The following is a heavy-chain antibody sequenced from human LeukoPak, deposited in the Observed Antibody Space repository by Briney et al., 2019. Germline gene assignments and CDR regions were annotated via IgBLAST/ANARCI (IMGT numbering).Heavy chain of an antibody. J-gene: IGHJ4*02. Sequence: GGSLRLSCAASGFTFSSYWMSWVRQAPGKGLEWVANIKQDGSEKYYVDSVKGRFTISRDNAKNSLYLQMNSLRAEDTAVYYCARDLTYYDFWSGYDNYFDYWGQGTLVTLSS. D-gene: IGHD3-3*01. CDR1: GFTFSSYW. V-gene: IGHV3-7*03. CDR2: IKQDGSEK. CDR3: ARDLTYYDFWSGYDNYFDY.